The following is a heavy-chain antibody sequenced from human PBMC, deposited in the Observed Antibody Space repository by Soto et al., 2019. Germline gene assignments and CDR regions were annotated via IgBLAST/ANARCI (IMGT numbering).Heavy chain of an antibody. J-gene: IGHJ6*02. V-gene: IGHV3-23*01. D-gene: IGHD6-6*01. CDR1: GFTFSSYA. Sequence: GGSLTPSCAASGFTFSSYAKSWARQAPGKGLDKVSAISGSGGSTYYADSVKGRFTISRDNSKNTLYLQMNSLRAEDTAVYYCAKALYSSSPALYYYYGMDVWGQGTTVTVSS. CDR3: AKALYSSSPALYYYYGMDV. CDR2: ISGSGGST.